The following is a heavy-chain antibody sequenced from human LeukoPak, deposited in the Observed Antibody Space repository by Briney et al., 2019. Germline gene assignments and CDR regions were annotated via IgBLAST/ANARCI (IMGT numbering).Heavy chain of an antibody. CDR1: GFTFVSYW. D-gene: IGHD5-18*01. V-gene: IGHV3-74*01. CDR2: INGYGSST. Sequence: GGSLRLSCAASGFTFVSYWMHWVRQVPGKGLVWVSRINGYGSSTDFADSVKGRFTISRDNAKDTLYLQMNSLRAEDTAVYYCARDAPGNTALDYWGQGTLATVSS. CDR3: ARDAPGNTALDY. J-gene: IGHJ4*02.